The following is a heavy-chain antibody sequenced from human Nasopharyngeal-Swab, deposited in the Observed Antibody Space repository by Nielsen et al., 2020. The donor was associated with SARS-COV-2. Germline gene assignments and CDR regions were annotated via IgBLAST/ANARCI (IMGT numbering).Heavy chain of an antibody. V-gene: IGHV1-8*01. D-gene: IGHD6-13*01. J-gene: IGHJ3*02. CDR3: ARGGYSTNAFDI. CDR2: MNPNSGNT. Sequence: ASVKVSCKASGYTFTSYDINWVRQATGQGLEWMGWMNPNSGNTGYAQKFQGRVTMTRNTSISTAYMELSNLRSEDTAVYYCARGGYSTNAFDIWGQGTMVTVSS. CDR1: GYTFTSYD.